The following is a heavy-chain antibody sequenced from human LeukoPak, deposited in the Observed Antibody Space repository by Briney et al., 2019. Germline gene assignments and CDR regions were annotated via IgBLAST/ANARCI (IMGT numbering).Heavy chain of an antibody. CDR1: GFTFSTYW. CDR3: AQAAAGMSPTDY. J-gene: IGHJ4*02. V-gene: IGHV3-7*02. Sequence: PGGSLRLSCAASGFTFSTYWMAWVRQFPGKRLEWVANIKYDGIEKYHVDSVKGRFTISRDNAKNSLYLQMNSLRTEDTAVYYCAQAAAGMSPTDYWGQGTLVTVSS. CDR2: IKYDGIEK. D-gene: IGHD6-13*01.